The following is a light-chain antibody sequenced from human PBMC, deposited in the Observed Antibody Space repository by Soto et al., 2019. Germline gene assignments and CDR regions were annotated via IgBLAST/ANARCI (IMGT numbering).Light chain of an antibody. CDR1: SGHSSYI. CDR3: ETWDSNTWV. Sequence: QSVLTQSSSASASLGSSVKLTCTLSSGHSSYIIAWHQQQAGKAPRYLMKLEGSGSYNKGSGVPDRFSGSSSGADRYLTISNLQFEDEADYYCETWDSNTWVFGGGTELTVL. J-gene: IGLJ3*02. CDR2: LEGSGSY. V-gene: IGLV4-60*02.